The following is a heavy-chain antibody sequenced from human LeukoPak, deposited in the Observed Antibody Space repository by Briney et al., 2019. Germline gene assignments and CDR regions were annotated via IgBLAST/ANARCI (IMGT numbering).Heavy chain of an antibody. J-gene: IGHJ5*02. CDR1: GFGFSSHW. V-gene: IGHV3-74*01. CDR2: SNSDGSVR. CDR3: ARDPSVNNAIGYNWFDH. Sequence: GGSLRLSCAASGFGFSSHWMHWVRQAPGKGLVWVSRSNSDGSVRNYADSVEGRFIISRDNAKNTLYLQMNNLGVEDTAVYFCARDPSVNNAIGYNWFDHWGQGALVTVSS. D-gene: IGHD2/OR15-2a*01.